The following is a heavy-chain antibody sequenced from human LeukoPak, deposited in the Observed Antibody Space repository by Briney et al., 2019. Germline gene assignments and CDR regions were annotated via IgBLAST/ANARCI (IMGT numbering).Heavy chain of an antibody. J-gene: IGHJ4*02. D-gene: IGHD3-10*01. V-gene: IGHV4-61*02. Sequence: KPSETLSLTCSVSGGSISSGIYYWSWIRQPAGKGLEWIGRIYTSGSTNYNPSLKSRVTISLDTSKNQFSLKLSSVTAADTAVYYCARASYYYGSGRPGHFDSWGQGTLVTVSS. CDR1: GGSISSGIYY. CDR3: ARASYYYGSGRPGHFDS. CDR2: IYTSGST.